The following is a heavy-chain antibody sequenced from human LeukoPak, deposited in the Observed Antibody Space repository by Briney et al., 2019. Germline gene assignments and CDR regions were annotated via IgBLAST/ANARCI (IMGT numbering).Heavy chain of an antibody. D-gene: IGHD4-23*01. CDR3: ARGWVTGY. V-gene: IGHV3-7*01. Sequence: GGSLRLSCAASGFRFNTYWMSWVRQAPGKGLEWVANIKQDGNEKYYADSVKGRFTISRDNAKNSLYLQMNSLRAEDTAVYYCARGWVTGYWGQGTLVTVSS. CDR1: GFRFNTYW. CDR2: IKQDGNEK. J-gene: IGHJ4*02.